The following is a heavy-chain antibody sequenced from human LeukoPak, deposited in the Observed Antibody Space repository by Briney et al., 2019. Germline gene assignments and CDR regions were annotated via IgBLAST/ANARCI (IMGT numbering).Heavy chain of an antibody. J-gene: IGHJ4*02. V-gene: IGHV4-59*01. CDR3: TTGRGWLTDY. CDR1: GGSITNYY. Sequence: SETLSLTCTVSGGSITNYYWGWFRQPPGKGLEWIGYIHNSGSTDYNASLKGRVSISADTSRGQFSLKLTSVTAADTAVYYCTTGRGWLTDYWGQGTLVTVSS. D-gene: IGHD5-24*01. CDR2: IHNSGST.